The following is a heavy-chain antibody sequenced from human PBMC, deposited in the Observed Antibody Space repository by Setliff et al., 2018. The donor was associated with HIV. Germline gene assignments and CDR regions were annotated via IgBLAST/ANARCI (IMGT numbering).Heavy chain of an antibody. V-gene: IGHV1-18*01. CDR1: GYTFTSYG. CDR2: ISAYNGNR. J-gene: IGHJ6*03. Sequence: ASVKVSCKASGYTFTSYGISWVRQAPGQGLEWMGWISAYNGNRNYAQKLQGRVTMTTDTSASTAYMELSSLRFEDTAVYYCARGRGAYDFWTSDNYYMGVWGNGTTVTVSS. CDR3: ARGRGAYDFWTSDNYYMGV. D-gene: IGHD3-3*01.